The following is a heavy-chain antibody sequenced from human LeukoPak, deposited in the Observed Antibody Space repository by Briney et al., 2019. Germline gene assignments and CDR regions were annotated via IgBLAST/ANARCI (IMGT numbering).Heavy chain of an antibody. CDR1: GFTFSSYA. Sequence: GRSLRLSCAASGFTFSSYAMHWVRQAPGKGLEWVSSISSSSSYIYYADSVKGRFTISRDNAKNSLYLQMNSLRAEDTAVYYCARCAAGTNPVLLHFDYWGQGTLVTVSS. D-gene: IGHD6-13*01. CDR2: ISSSSSYI. CDR3: ARCAAGTNPVLLHFDY. V-gene: IGHV3-21*01. J-gene: IGHJ4*02.